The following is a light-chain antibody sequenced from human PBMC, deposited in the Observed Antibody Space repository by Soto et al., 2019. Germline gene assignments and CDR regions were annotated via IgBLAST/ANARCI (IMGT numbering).Light chain of an antibody. CDR3: QQYGSSPWT. Sequence: ENVLTQSPGTLSLSPGERATLSCRASQSVSSSFLAWYQQKPGLAPRLLIYGASSRPTGIPDRFSGSGSGTDFTLTISRLEPEDFAVYYCQQYGSSPWTFGQGTKV. V-gene: IGKV3-20*01. CDR2: GAS. J-gene: IGKJ1*01. CDR1: QSVSSSF.